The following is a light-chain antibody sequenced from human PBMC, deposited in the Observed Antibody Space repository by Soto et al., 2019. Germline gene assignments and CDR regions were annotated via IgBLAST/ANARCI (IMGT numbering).Light chain of an antibody. Sequence: EIVLTQSPATLSLSPGERATLSCRASQSVSSSLAWYQQKPGQAPRLLISDASNRATGIPARFSGSGSGTDFTLTITSLEPEDFAVYYCQQRTNWPPWTFGQGTKVEIK. V-gene: IGKV3-11*01. CDR3: QQRTNWPPWT. J-gene: IGKJ1*01. CDR2: DAS. CDR1: QSVSSS.